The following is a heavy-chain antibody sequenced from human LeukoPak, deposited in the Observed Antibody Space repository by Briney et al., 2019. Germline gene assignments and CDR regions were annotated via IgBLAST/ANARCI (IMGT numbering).Heavy chain of an antibody. D-gene: IGHD4-17*01. J-gene: IGHJ3*02. CDR1: GITFSIYT. V-gene: IGHV3-21*04. CDR2: ITTSSSYT. CDR3: AKDYDYGGFFAAFDI. Sequence: GGTLSLSCAVSGITFSIYTTNWGRHAPGKGLEWVSFITTSSSYTYYADSVKGGFTISRDTSKNTLYLQMNSLRAEDTAVYYCAKDYDYGGFFAAFDIWGQGTMVTVSS.